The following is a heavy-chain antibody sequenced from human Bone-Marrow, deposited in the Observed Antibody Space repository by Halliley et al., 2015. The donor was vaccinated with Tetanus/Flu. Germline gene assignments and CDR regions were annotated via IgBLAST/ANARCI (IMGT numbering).Heavy chain of an antibody. Sequence: TLSLTCTVSGVSLTSSSYYWGWIRQPPGKGLEWIGSLYYSGSTYYNPSLKSRVTISVDTSKNHLSRNLNSVTAADTAVYYCARHYRHWLFDYWGQGTLVTVSS. D-gene: IGHD3-16*02. CDR3: ARHYRHWLFDY. J-gene: IGHJ4*02. V-gene: IGHV4-39*01. CDR1: GVSLTSSSYY. CDR2: LYYSGST.